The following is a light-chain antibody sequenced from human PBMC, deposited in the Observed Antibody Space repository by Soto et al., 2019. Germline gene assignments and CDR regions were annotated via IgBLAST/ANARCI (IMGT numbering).Light chain of an antibody. V-gene: IGKV1-5*01. Sequence: DIHMTQSPSTLSASLGDRVTIAFRASQSMSSWLAWYQQKPGKAPKLLIYAASSLQSGVPSRFSGRGSGTDFTLTISSLQPDDFATYYCQHYNSYSEAFGQGTKVDI. CDR2: AAS. CDR1: QSMSSW. CDR3: QHYNSYSEA. J-gene: IGKJ1*01.